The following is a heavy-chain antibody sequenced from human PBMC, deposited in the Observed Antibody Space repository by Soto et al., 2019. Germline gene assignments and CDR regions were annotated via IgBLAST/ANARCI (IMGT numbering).Heavy chain of an antibody. V-gene: IGHV1-46*01. CDR1: GYTFTSYY. Sequence: ASVKVSCKASGYTFTSYYMHWVRQAPGQGLEWMGIINPSGGSTSYAQKFQGRVTMTRDTSTSTVYMELSSLRSEDTAVYYCARERYYYDSSGYQGPFDYWGQGALVTVSS. CDR3: ARERYYYDSSGYQGPFDY. J-gene: IGHJ4*02. D-gene: IGHD3-22*01. CDR2: INPSGGST.